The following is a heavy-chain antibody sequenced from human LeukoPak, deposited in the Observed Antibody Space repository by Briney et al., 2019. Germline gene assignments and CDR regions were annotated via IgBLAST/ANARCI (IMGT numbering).Heavy chain of an antibody. CDR3: ARGPIRGGRYFQH. J-gene: IGHJ1*01. CDR2: INHSGST. CDR1: GGSFSGYY. D-gene: IGHD3-16*01. Sequence: SETLSLTCAVYGGSFSGYYWSWIRQPPGKGLEWIGEINHSGSTNYNPSLKSRVTISVDTSKNQFSLKLSSVTAADTAVYYCARGPIRGGRYFQHWGQGTLVTVYS. V-gene: IGHV4-34*01.